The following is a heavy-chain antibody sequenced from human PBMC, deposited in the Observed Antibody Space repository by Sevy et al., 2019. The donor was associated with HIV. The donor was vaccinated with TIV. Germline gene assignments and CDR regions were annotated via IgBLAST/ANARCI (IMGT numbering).Heavy chain of an antibody. D-gene: IGHD3-22*01. Sequence: GGSLRLSCAASAFTLSRYSMNWVRQAPGKGLEWVSSISSSSNCIYYADSVKGRFTISRDNAKNSLYLQMTSLRAEDMAVYYCAREDYYVSGSYFFDSWGQGTLVTVSS. CDR1: AFTLSRYS. V-gene: IGHV3-21*01. CDR2: ISSSSNCI. CDR3: AREDYYVSGSYFFDS. J-gene: IGHJ4*02.